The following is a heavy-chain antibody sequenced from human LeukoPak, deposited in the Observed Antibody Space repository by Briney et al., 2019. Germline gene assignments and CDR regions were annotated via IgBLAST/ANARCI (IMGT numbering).Heavy chain of an antibody. Sequence: GASVKVSCKASGFTFTSSAMQWVRQARGQRLEWIGWIVVGSGNTNYAQKFQERVTITRDMSTSTAYMELSSLRSEDTAVYYCAKGRRYYYDSSGYCDAFDIWGQGTMVTVSS. D-gene: IGHD3-22*01. CDR1: GFTFTSSA. CDR2: IVVGSGNT. CDR3: AKGRRYYYDSSGYCDAFDI. V-gene: IGHV1-58*02. J-gene: IGHJ3*02.